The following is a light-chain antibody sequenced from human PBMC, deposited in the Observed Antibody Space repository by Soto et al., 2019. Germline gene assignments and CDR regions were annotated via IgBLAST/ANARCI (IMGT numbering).Light chain of an antibody. V-gene: IGKV1-39*01. CDR1: QSISTY. Sequence: DIQMTQSPSSLSASVGDRVTITCRASQSISTYFKWYQQKPGKAPKVLIYAASSLQSGVPSRFSGSGSGTDFTLTISTLQHEDFATYYCQQSYSTPWTFGQGTKGEIK. J-gene: IGKJ1*01. CDR3: QQSYSTPWT. CDR2: AAS.